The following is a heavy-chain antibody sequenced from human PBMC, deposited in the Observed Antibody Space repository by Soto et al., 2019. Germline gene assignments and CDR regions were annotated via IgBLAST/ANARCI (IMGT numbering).Heavy chain of an antibody. CDR1: GYTFVTHG. Sequence: QVHLVQSGGEVKKPGASGKVSCKASGYTFVTHGISWVRQAPGQGLEWLGWISPSNGNTNYAPKFQGRVTMTTDTSSSPAYMELRSLRSDDTAVYYGARDQTKWLNAASDFWGQGTMVTVSS. CDR2: ISPSNGNT. V-gene: IGHV1-18*01. CDR3: ARDQTKWLNAASDF. D-gene: IGHD5-12*01. J-gene: IGHJ3*01.